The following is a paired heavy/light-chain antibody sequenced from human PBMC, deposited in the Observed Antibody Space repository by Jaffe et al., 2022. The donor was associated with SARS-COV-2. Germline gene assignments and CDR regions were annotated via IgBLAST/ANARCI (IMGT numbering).Heavy chain of an antibody. CDR1: GFTFSISW. CDR2: INLDGSDK. Sequence: EVQLVESGGGLVQPGGSLRLSCAASGFTFSISWMTWVRQAPGKGLEWVATINLDGSDKFYVDSVKGRFTISRDNARNSLFLQMNSLGVEDTAVYYCVRYATMDIWGQGTLITVSS. V-gene: IGHV3-7*01. J-gene: IGHJ4*02. D-gene: IGHD2-2*03. CDR3: VRYATMDI.
Light chain of an antibody. Sequence: DIQMTQSPSSLSASVGDRVTITCRASQGIRNDLNWYQQKPGKAPKRLICVASTLESGVPSRFSGSGSGTEFTLTINSLQPEDSATYYCLQNNSFPRTFGPGTKVDI. J-gene: IGKJ3*01. CDR3: LQNNSFPRT. CDR2: VAS. CDR1: QGIRND. V-gene: IGKV1-17*01.